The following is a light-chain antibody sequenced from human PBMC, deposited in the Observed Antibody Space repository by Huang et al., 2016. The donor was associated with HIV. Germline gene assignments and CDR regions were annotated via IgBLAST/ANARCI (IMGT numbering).Light chain of an antibody. Sequence: DIQMTQSPSSLSASVGDRVTITCRASQIISSYLNWYQQKPGKAPILLIYTASTLQSGVPSRFSGSGSGTDFTLTINTLQPEDFATYYCQQSYSAPNTFGQGTKLEIK. CDR3: QQSYSAPNT. V-gene: IGKV1-39*01. CDR1: QIISSY. J-gene: IGKJ2*01. CDR2: TAS.